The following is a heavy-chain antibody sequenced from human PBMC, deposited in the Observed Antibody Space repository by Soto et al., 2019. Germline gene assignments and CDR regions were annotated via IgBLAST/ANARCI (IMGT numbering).Heavy chain of an antibody. CDR3: ARPIVDGSGSYYNLPNYGMDV. CDR1: GGTFSSYA. J-gene: IGHJ6*02. D-gene: IGHD3-10*01. CDR2: IIPIFGTA. Sequence: QVQLVQSGAEVKKPGSSVKVSCKASGGTFSSYAISWVRQAPRQGLEWMGGIIPIFGTANYAQKFQGRVTITADESTSTAYMELSSLRSEDTAVYYCARPIVDGSGSYYNLPNYGMDVWGQGTTVTVSS. V-gene: IGHV1-69*12.